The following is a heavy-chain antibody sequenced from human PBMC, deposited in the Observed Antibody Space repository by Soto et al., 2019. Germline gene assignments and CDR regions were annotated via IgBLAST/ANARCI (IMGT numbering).Heavy chain of an antibody. J-gene: IGHJ4*02. Sequence: ESGPTLVNPTETLTLTCTVSGFSLTNARMGVSWIRQPPGKALEWLAHISSNDEKSYRITLMTRLTISKDTSKSQVVLTVTNVDPEDTATYYCARTMQGEDYSSGYFDNLGQGTPVTVS. D-gene: IGHD3-22*01. V-gene: IGHV2-26*01. CDR1: GFSLTNARMG. CDR2: ISSNDEK. CDR3: ARTMQGEDYSSGYFDN.